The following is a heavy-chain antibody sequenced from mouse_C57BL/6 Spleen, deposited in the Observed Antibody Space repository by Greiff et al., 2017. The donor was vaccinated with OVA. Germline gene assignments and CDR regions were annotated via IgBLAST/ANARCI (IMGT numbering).Heavy chain of an antibody. CDR2: IHPSDSDT. Sequence: QVHVKQSGAELVKPGASVKVSCKASGYTFTSYWMHWVKQRPGQGLEWIGRIHPSDSDTNYNQKFKGKATLTVDKSSSTAYMQLSSLTSEDSAVYYCAKNYYYGSRHWYFDVWGTGTTVTVSS. CDR3: AKNYYYGSRHWYFDV. J-gene: IGHJ1*03. V-gene: IGHV1-74*01. CDR1: GYTFTSYW. D-gene: IGHD1-1*01.